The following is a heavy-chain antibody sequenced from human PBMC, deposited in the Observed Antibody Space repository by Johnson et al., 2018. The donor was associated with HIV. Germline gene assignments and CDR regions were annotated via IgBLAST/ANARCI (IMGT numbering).Heavy chain of an antibody. CDR2: ISYDGSNR. V-gene: IGHV3-30*04. CDR1: GFTFSSYA. Sequence: QVQLVESGGGVVQPGRSLRLSCAASGFTFSSYAIHWVRQAPGKGLEWVAVISYDGSNRNYADSVKGRFTISRDNSRNAMSLQMNSLRADDTAVYYCARDYNGAFD. J-gene: IGHJ3*02. D-gene: IGHD5-24*01. CDR3: ARDYNGAFD.